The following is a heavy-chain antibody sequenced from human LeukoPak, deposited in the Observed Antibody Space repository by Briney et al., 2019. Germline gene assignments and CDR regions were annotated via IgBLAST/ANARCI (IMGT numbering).Heavy chain of an antibody. J-gene: IGHJ4*02. V-gene: IGHV3-7*03. Sequence: GRSLRLSCAASGFTFSNYGMHWVRQAPGKGLEWVANIKLDGSEKNYVDSVKGRFTSSRDNTKNSLYLQMNSLRAEDTAVFYCARDQYDTWSRRGNFDSWGQGTLVIVSS. CDR3: ARDQYDTWSRRGNFDS. CDR1: GFTFSNYG. CDR2: IKLDGSEK. D-gene: IGHD3-3*01.